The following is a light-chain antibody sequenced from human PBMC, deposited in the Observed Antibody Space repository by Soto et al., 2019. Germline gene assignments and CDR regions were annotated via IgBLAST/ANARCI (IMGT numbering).Light chain of an antibody. J-gene: IGLJ1*01. V-gene: IGLV1-44*01. CDR2: GNS. CDR1: SNNVGTSA. CDR3: STGDYSVSANV. Sequence: QSALTQAASVSGTVGQQVTLSCSGNSNNVGTSAVGWYQQISYGAPKTVMCGNSLPSGIPDRFSGSKPGTTGSLNLSGLYPECEADYSCSTGDYSVSANVCGTGTKGPV.